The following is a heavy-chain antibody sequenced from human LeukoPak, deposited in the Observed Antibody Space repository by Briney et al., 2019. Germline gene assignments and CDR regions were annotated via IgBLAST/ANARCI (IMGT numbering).Heavy chain of an antibody. J-gene: IGHJ6*03. D-gene: IGHD2-2*01. CDR2: IYYSGSS. Sequence: SETLSLTCAVSGGSISSYYWSWIRQPPGKGLEWIGYIYYSGSSNYNPSLKSRVTISVDTSKNQFSLKLSSVTAADTAVYYCARWCSTSCHEDSYYYYMDVWGKGTTVTVSS. V-gene: IGHV4-59*01. CDR3: ARWCSTSCHEDSYYYYMDV. CDR1: GGSISSYY.